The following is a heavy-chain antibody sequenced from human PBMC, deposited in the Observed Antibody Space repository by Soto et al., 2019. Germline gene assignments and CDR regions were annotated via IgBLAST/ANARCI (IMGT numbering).Heavy chain of an antibody. D-gene: IGHD6-25*01. CDR1: GFTFSNYG. J-gene: IGHJ4*02. CDR3: VKERLQRCFDY. V-gene: IGHV3-23*01. Sequence: EVQLLDSGGGSVQPGGSLRLSCAASGFTFSNYGMSWVRQAPGKGLEWVSSIVASGGSTYYADLVKGRFTISRDNSENNLYLQMNSLRAEDTAVYYCVKERLQRCFDYCGQGTLVTVSS. CDR2: IVASGGST.